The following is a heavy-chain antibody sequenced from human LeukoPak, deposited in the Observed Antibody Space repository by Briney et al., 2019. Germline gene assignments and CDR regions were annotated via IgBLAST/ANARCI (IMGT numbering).Heavy chain of an antibody. J-gene: IGHJ3*02. CDR2: IIPMFGTA. D-gene: IGHD5-18*01. V-gene: IGHV1-69*13. Sequence: ASVKASCKASGGTFSSYAISWVRQAPGQGLEWMGGIIPMFGTANYAQKFQGRVTITADESTSTAYMELSSLRSEDTAVYYCARKRPAAAMAKNDAFDIWGQGTMVTVSS. CDR1: GGTFSSYA. CDR3: ARKRPAAAMAKNDAFDI.